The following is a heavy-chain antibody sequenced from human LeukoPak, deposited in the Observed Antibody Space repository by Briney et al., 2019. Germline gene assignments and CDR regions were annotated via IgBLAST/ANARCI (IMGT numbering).Heavy chain of an antibody. V-gene: IGHV3-74*01. J-gene: IGHJ4*02. CDR2: INSDGSST. Sequence: AGGSLRLSCAASGFTFSSYWMHWVRQAPGKGLVWVSRINSDGSSTSYADSVKGRFTISRDNAKNTLYLQMNSLRAEDTAVYYCARGPLPSIAAAGTDYFDYWGQGILVTVSS. CDR1: GFTFSSYW. D-gene: IGHD6-13*01. CDR3: ARGPLPSIAAAGTDYFDY.